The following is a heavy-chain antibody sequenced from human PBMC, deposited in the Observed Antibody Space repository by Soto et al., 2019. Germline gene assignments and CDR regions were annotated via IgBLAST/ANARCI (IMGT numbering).Heavy chain of an antibody. CDR1: GGSISSSSYY. V-gene: IGHV4-39*01. CDR3: ARISVASRYMDV. D-gene: IGHD5-12*01. CDR2: FYYSGST. Sequence: QLQLEESGPGLVKPSETLSLTCTVSGGSISSSSYYWGWIRQSPGKGLEWIGSFYYSGSTYYSPSLKSRVTIPGDTSKKQIARRLSSVTAADTALYSGARISVASRYMDVW. J-gene: IGHJ6*03.